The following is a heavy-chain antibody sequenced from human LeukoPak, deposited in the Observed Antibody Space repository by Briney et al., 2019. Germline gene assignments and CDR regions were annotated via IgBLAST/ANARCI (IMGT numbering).Heavy chain of an antibody. D-gene: IGHD6-6*01. CDR3: AKDLGVWGEYSSSSYGMDV. CDR2: ISGSGGST. J-gene: IGHJ6*02. CDR1: GFTFGSYA. V-gene: IGHV3-23*01. Sequence: GASLRFSCAASGFTFGSYAMSWVRQAPGKGLEWVSAISGSGGSTYYADSVKGRFTISRDNSKNTLYLQMNSLRAEDTAVYYCAKDLGVWGEYSSSSYGMDVWGQGTTVTVSS.